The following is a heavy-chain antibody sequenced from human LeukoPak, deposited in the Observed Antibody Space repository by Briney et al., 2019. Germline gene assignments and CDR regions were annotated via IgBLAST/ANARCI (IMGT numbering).Heavy chain of an antibody. J-gene: IGHJ6*02. V-gene: IGHV3-23*01. CDR2: ISGGGDST. CDR1: GFTFNKYA. Sequence: GGSLRLSCAASGFTFNKYAMRWVRQAPGKGLEWISSISGGGDSTNYADSVKGRFTISRDNSKNMLYLQMNSLRAEDTAVYYCAKGTLGYCVGGSCYPLDVWGQGTTVTVSS. CDR3: AKGTLGYCVGGSCYPLDV. D-gene: IGHD2-15*01.